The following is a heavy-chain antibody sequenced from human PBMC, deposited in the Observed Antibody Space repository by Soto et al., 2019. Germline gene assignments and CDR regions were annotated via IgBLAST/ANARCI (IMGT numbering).Heavy chain of an antibody. Sequence: GGSLRLSCAASGFTFSNAWMNWVRQAPGKGLEWVGHIKSKTDGGTTDYAAPVKGRFTISRDDSKNTLYLQMNSLKTEDTAVYYCTTAGITDVKRIVYWGQGTLVTVSS. CDR1: GFTFSNAW. J-gene: IGHJ4*02. D-gene: IGHD3-10*01. CDR2: IKSKTDGGTT. V-gene: IGHV3-15*07. CDR3: TTAGITDVKRIVY.